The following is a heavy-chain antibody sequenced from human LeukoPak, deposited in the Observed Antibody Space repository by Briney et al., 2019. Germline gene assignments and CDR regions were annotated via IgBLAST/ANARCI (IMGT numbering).Heavy chain of an antibody. CDR2: ISYDGSNK. Sequence: GGSLRLSCAASGFTFSSYGMHWVRQAPGKGLEWVAVISYDGSNKYYADSVKGRFTISRDNSKNTLFLQMNSLRAGDTAVYYCARSPTAINGYFDPWGQGTLVTVSS. V-gene: IGHV3-30*03. CDR3: ARSPTAINGYFDP. J-gene: IGHJ5*02. D-gene: IGHD2-2*01. CDR1: GFTFSSYG.